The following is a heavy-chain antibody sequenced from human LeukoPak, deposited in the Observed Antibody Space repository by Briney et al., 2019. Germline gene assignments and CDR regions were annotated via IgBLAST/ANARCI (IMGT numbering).Heavy chain of an antibody. V-gene: IGHV2-5*02. D-gene: IGHD2-15*01. CDR3: AHRGRYCSDSYCYGAFHV. CDR2: IYWDDDK. J-gene: IGHJ3*01. CDR1: GFSLSTSGVG. Sequence: SGPTLVNPTQTLTLTCTFSGFSLSTSGVGVGWIRQPPGKALEWLALIYWDDDKRYSPSLKSRLTITKDTSKNQVVLTMTNMDPVDTATYYCAHRGRYCSDSYCYGAFHVWGQGIMVTVSS.